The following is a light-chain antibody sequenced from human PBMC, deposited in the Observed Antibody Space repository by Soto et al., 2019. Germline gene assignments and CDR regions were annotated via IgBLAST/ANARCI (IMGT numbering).Light chain of an antibody. CDR3: QQYGRSPRT. CDR1: QSVSSSY. J-gene: IGKJ1*01. Sequence: ETVLTQSPGTLSLSPGERATLSCGASQSVSSSYLAWYQQKPGQAPRLLIYGASSRATGIPDRFSGSGSGTDFTLTISRLEPEDFAVYYCQQYGRSPRTFGQGTKVDIK. CDR2: GAS. V-gene: IGKV3-20*01.